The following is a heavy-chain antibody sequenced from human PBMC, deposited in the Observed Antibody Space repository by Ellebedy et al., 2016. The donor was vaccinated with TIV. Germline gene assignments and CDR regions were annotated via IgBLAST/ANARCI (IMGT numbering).Heavy chain of an antibody. CDR3: ARDQDCSGGSCYYYGMDV. D-gene: IGHD2-15*01. J-gene: IGHJ6*02. CDR1: GGSISSGDYY. Sequence: SETLSLXXTVSGGSISSGDYYWSWIRQPPGKGLEWIGYIYYSGSTYYNPSLKSRVTISVDTSKNQFSLKLSSVTAADTAVYYCARDQDCSGGSCYYYGMDVWGQGTTVTVSS. V-gene: IGHV4-30-4*01. CDR2: IYYSGST.